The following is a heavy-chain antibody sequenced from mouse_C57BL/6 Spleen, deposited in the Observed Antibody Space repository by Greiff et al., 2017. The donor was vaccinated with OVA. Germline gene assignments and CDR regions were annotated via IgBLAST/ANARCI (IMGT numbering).Heavy chain of an antibody. V-gene: IGHV1-42*01. D-gene: IGHD2-4*01. Sequence: EVQLQQSGPELVKPGASVKISCKASGYSFTGYYMNWVKQSPEKSLEWIGEINPSTGGTTYNQKFKATATLTVDKSSSTAYMQLKGLTSEDSAVYYCARGDYALYFDYWGQGTTLTVSS. CDR3: ARGDYALYFDY. CDR1: GYSFTGYY. CDR2: INPSTGGT. J-gene: IGHJ2*01.